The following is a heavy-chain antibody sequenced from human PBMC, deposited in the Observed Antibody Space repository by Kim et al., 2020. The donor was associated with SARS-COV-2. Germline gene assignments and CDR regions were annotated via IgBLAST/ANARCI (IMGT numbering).Heavy chain of an antibody. J-gene: IGHJ4*02. D-gene: IGHD6-13*01. CDR2: IFYSGTT. CDR1: DYSIRSPDYY. V-gene: IGHV4-39*01. CDR3: ALQPYRYHSRSFSSPFDT. Sequence: SETLSLTCTVSDYSIRSPDYYWGWIRQPPGKGLEWIGTIFYSGTTYYNPSLRSRITMTVDTSKNQFSLRLTSVTAADTAVYYCALQPYRYHSRSFSSPFDTWGQGALVTVPS.